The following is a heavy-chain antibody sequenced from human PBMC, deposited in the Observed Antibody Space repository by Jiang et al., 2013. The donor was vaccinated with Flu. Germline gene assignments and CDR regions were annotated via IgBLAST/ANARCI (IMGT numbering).Heavy chain of an antibody. CDR2: INAGNGNT. CDR3: AKDIVVVVAARGYYGMDV. Sequence: HWVRQAPGQRLEWMGWINAGNGNTKYSQKFQGRVTITRDTSASTAYMELSSLRSEDTAVYYCAKDIVVVVAARGYYGMDVWGQGTTVTVSS. V-gene: IGHV1-3*01. J-gene: IGHJ6*02. D-gene: IGHD2-15*01.